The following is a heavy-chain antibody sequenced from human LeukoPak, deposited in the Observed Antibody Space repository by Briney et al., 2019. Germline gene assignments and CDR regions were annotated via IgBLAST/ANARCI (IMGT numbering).Heavy chain of an antibody. J-gene: IGHJ6*03. CDR2: VDHTGST. V-gene: IGHV4-59*01. CDR1: DDSITMYY. CDR3: ARDTWGYDILTGNYYYYMDV. Sequence: SETLSLTCTVSDDSITMYYWTWIRQPPGKGLEWIGYVDHTGSTKFNPSLNGRVSISRDTSNNFFSLRLRSVTAADTAVYYCARDTWGYDILTGNYYYYMDVWGKGTTVTISS. D-gene: IGHD3-9*01.